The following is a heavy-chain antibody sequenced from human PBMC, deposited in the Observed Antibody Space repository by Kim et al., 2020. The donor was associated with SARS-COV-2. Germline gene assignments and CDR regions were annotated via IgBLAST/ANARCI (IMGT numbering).Heavy chain of an antibody. Sequence: GGSLRLSCAASGFTFSSYAMSWVRQAPGKGLEWVSVIYSGGSSTYYADSVKGRFTISRDNSKNTLYLQMNSLRAEDTAVYYCATGFAAILWFGELLYSNPQYFQHWGQGTLVTVSS. D-gene: IGHD3-10*01. CDR3: ATGFAAILWFGELLYSNPQYFQH. V-gene: IGHV3-23*03. CDR1: GFTFSSYA. J-gene: IGHJ1*01. CDR2: IYSGGSST.